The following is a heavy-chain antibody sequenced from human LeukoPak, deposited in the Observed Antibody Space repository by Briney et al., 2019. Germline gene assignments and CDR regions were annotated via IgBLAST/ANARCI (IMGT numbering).Heavy chain of an antibody. CDR2: LNHSGST. J-gene: IGHJ4*02. Sequence: SHTLALTCTVSGGSLSIYYWSWIRQPPGKGLEWIGELNHSGSTNYNPSLQSRVTLSVDTSKNQFPLNLSSVTAAHTAVYYCARHRIAVARNKITGYYFDYWGQGTLVAVSS. D-gene: IGHD6-19*01. V-gene: IGHV4-34*01. CDR1: GGSLSIYY. CDR3: ARHRIAVARNKITGYYFDY.